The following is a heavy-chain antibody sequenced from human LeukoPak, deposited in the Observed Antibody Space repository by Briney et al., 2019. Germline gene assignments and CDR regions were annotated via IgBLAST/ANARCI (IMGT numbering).Heavy chain of an antibody. J-gene: IGHJ4*02. Sequence: PTAGSLRLSCAASGFTVSSNYMSWVRQATGKGLEWVSIIYSGGSTYYADSVKGRFTISRDDSKNTLYLQMNSLRAEDTAVYYCARMDYYYDSSGPGNYFDYWGQGTLVTVSS. CDR1: GFTVSSNY. D-gene: IGHD3-22*01. CDR3: ARMDYYYDSSGPGNYFDY. V-gene: IGHV3-53*01. CDR2: IYSGGST.